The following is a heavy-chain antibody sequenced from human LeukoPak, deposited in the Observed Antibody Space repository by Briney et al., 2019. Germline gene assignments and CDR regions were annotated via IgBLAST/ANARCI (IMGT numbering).Heavy chain of an antibody. CDR1: GYTFSTYR. V-gene: IGHV3-7*01. D-gene: IGHD2-15*01. CDR2: INQDGSEK. Sequence: PSGGSLRLSCAASGYTFSTYRMNWVRQAPGKGLEWVANINQDGSEKYYVDSVRGRFTISRDNAKNSLYLQTNSLRAEDTAVYYCARLVAPFYYYIDVWGKGTTVTVSS. CDR3: ARLVAPFYYYIDV. J-gene: IGHJ6*03.